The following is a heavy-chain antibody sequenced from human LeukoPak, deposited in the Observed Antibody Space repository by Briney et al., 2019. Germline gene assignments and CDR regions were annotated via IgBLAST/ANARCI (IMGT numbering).Heavy chain of an antibody. J-gene: IGHJ6*02. D-gene: IGHD6-13*01. CDR1: GFTVSSNY. CDR2: IYSGGNT. CDR3: ARAPSGIGGGMDV. Sequence: GGSLRLSCAVSGFTVSSNYMSWVRQAPGKGLEWVSVIYSGGNTYYADSVKGRFTISRDNSKNTLYLQMNNLRAEDTAVYYCARAPSGIGGGMDVWGQGTTVTVSS. V-gene: IGHV3-53*01.